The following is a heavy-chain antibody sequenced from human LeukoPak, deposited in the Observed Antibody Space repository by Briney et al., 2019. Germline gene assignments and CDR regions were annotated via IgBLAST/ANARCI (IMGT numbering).Heavy chain of an antibody. CDR3: AKTFSSSNDY. Sequence: PGRSLRLSCAASGFTFSSYAMHWVRQAPGTGLEWVPGITWNSGRMDYAHSVKGRFTISRDNAKNSLYLQMNSLRAEDTALYYCAKTFSSSNDYWGQGTLVTVSS. J-gene: IGHJ4*02. D-gene: IGHD6-6*01. CDR2: ITWNSGRM. CDR1: GFTFSSYA. V-gene: IGHV3-9*01.